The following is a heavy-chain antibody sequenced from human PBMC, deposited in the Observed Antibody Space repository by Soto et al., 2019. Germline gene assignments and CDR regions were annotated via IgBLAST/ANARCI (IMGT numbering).Heavy chain of an antibody. J-gene: IGHJ5*02. D-gene: IGHD3-10*02. CDR1: GYTFTSYD. CDR2: MNPNSDNT. CDR3: ARVFVPHYWFDP. Sequence: QVQLVQSGAEVKKPGASVKVSCKASGYTFTSYDINWVRQATGQGLEWMGWMNPNSDNTGYAQKFQSRVTRTRTTSISRAYVELNSLRSEDPAVYYCARVFVPHYWFDPWGQGTLVTVSS. V-gene: IGHV1-8*01.